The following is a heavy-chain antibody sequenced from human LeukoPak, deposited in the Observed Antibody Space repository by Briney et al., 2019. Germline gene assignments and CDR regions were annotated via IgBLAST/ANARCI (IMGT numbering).Heavy chain of an antibody. V-gene: IGHV1-2*02. CDR2: INPNSGGT. CDR3: ARDRKGITMVRGVRPNWFDP. D-gene: IGHD3-10*01. CDR1: GYTFTGYY. J-gene: IGHJ5*02. Sequence: ASVKVSCKASGYTFTGYYMHWVRQAPGQGLEWMGWINPNSGGTNYAQKFQGRVTMTRDTSISTAYMELSRLRSDDTAVYYCARDRKGITMVRGVRPNWFDPWGQGTLVTVSS.